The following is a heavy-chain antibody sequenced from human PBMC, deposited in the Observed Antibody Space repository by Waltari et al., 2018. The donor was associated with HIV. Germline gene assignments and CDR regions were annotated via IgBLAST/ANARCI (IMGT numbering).Heavy chain of an antibody. V-gene: IGHV3-30*02. Sequence: QVKLVESGVGVVQPGGYLRLSCAASGFTFSSYELNWVRQAPGKGLEWVAFMRYDGSNKYYADSVKGRFTVAKDNSKNTLYLQMNSLRAEDTAVYYCAKDFYGSGSPTFDYWGQGTLVTVSS. D-gene: IGHD3-10*01. CDR2: MRYDGSNK. J-gene: IGHJ4*02. CDR1: GFTFSSYE. CDR3: AKDFYGSGSPTFDY.